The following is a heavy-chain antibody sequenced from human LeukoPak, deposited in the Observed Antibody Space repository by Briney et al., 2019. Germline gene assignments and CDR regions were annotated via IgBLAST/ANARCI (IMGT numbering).Heavy chain of an antibody. J-gene: IGHJ4*02. CDR1: GFTFSSYG. CDR3: AKDRSFDN. V-gene: IGHV3-30*18. Sequence: GGSLGLSCAASGFTFSSYGMHWVRQAPGKGLEWVAVISYDGSNKSYADSVKGRFTISRDNSKNTLYLQMNSLRAEDTAVYYCAKDRSFDNWGQGTLVTVSS. CDR2: ISYDGSNK.